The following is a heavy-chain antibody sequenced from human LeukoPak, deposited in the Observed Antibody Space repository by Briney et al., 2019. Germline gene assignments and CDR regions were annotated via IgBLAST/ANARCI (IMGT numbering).Heavy chain of an antibody. CDR3: ATGGDITRFDY. Sequence: ASVKVSCKASGYTFTGYYMHWVRQAPGQGLEWMGRINPNSGGTNYAQKFQGRVTMTRDTSIRTAYMEISRLTSDDTAVYYCATGGDITRFDYWGQGTLVTVSS. J-gene: IGHJ4*02. V-gene: IGHV1-2*06. CDR1: GYTFTGYY. D-gene: IGHD1-20*01. CDR2: INPNSGGT.